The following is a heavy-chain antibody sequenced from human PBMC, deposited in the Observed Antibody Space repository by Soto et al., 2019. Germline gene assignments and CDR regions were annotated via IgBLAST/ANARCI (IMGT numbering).Heavy chain of an antibody. Sequence: SVKVSCKASGGTFSSYTISWVRQAPGQGLEWMGRIIPILGIANYAQKFQGRVTITADKSRSTAYMELSSLRSEDTAVYYCAREYSSSSWEWFDPWGQGTLVTVSS. D-gene: IGHD6-6*01. J-gene: IGHJ5*02. V-gene: IGHV1-69*04. CDR3: AREYSSSSWEWFDP. CDR1: GGTFSSYT. CDR2: IIPILGIA.